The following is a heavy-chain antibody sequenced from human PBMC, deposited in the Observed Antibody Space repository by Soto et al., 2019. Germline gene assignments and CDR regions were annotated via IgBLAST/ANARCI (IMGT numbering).Heavy chain of an antibody. J-gene: IGHJ6*02. CDR1: GYTFTSYG. CDR3: ARERVVRASHHYGMDV. D-gene: IGHD3-10*01. CDR2: ISAHNGNT. V-gene: IGHV1-18*01. Sequence: QVQLVQSGAEVKKPGASVKVSCKTSGYTFTSYGINWVRQAPGQGLEWRGWISAHNGNTNYAQKIQGRVTMTTETSTSTAYMELRSLRSDDTAVYYCARERVVRASHHYGMDVWGQGTTVTVSS.